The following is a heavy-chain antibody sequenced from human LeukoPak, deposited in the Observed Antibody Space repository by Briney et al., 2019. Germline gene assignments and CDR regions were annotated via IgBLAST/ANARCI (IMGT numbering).Heavy chain of an antibody. Sequence: SETLSLTCGVSGGSISSSNYYWAWIRQPPGKGLEWIANIFYTGNTYYNPSLKSRVTISIDTSKNQFSLRLNSVTATDTAVYYCARLNKPGWFDPWGQGTLVTVSS. V-gene: IGHV4-39*01. J-gene: IGHJ5*02. CDR2: IFYTGNT. CDR3: ARLNKPGWFDP. D-gene: IGHD1-14*01. CDR1: GGSISSSNYY.